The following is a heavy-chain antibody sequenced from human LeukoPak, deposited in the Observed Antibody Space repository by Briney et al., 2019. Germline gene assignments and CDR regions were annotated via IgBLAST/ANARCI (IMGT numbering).Heavy chain of an antibody. V-gene: IGHV3-53*01. CDR3: PSLPTVDTIFGVVIDC. D-gene: IGHD3-3*01. CDR1: GFTVSSNY. Sequence: PGGSLRLSCAASGFTVSSNYMSWVRQAPGKGLEWVSVIYSGGSTYYADSVKGRFTISRDNSKNTLYLQMNSLRAEDTAVYYCPSLPTVDTIFGVVIDCWGQGTLDTVSS. J-gene: IGHJ4*02. CDR2: IYSGGST.